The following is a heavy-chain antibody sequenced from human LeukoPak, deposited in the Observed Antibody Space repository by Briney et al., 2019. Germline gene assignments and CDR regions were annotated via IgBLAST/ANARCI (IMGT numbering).Heavy chain of an antibody. V-gene: IGHV3-23*01. D-gene: IGHD6-6*01. CDR2: ISGSGGST. CDR3: AKPFEYSSSSGFDY. Sequence: GGSLRLSCAASGFTFSSYAMSWVRQAPGKGLEWVSAISGSGGSTYYADSVKGRFTISRDNSKNTLYLQMNSPRAEDTAVYYCAKPFEYSSSSGFDYWGQGTLVTVSS. J-gene: IGHJ4*02. CDR1: GFTFSSYA.